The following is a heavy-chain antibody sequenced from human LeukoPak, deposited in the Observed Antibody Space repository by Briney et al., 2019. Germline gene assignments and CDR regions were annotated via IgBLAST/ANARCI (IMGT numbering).Heavy chain of an antibody. Sequence: ASVKVSCKASGYTFTGYYMHWVRQAPGQGLECMGWINPNSGGTNYAQKFQGRVTMTRGTSISTAYMELSRLRSDDTAVYYCARGDSSGYYTDLVDYWGQGTLVTVSS. V-gene: IGHV1-2*02. CDR3: ARGDSSGYYTDLVDY. D-gene: IGHD3-22*01. J-gene: IGHJ4*02. CDR1: GYTFTGYY. CDR2: INPNSGGT.